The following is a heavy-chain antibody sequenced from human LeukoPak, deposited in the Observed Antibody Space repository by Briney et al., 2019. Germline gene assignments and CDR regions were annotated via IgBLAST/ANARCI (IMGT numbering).Heavy chain of an antibody. Sequence: SETLSLTCTVSGGSISSYYWSWIRQPPGKGLEWIGYIYYSGSTNYNPSLKSRVAISVDTSKNQFSLKLSSVTAADTAVYYCARGVTPFDYWGQGTLVTVSS. V-gene: IGHV4-59*08. CDR2: IYYSGST. D-gene: IGHD2-21*02. CDR3: ARGVTPFDY. CDR1: GGSISSYY. J-gene: IGHJ4*02.